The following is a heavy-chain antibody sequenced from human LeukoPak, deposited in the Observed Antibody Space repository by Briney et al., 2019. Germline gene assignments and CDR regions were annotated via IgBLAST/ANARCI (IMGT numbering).Heavy chain of an antibody. Sequence: PGGSLRLSCAASGFTVSTNYMSWVRQAPGKGLEWVSIIYSGGSTYYADSVKGRFTISRDISQNTLYLQMNSLRVEDTAVYYCARNNIFLDYWGQGILVTVSS. CDR1: GFTVSTNY. V-gene: IGHV3-66*01. D-gene: IGHD3-9*01. CDR3: ARNNIFLDY. J-gene: IGHJ4*02. CDR2: IYSGGST.